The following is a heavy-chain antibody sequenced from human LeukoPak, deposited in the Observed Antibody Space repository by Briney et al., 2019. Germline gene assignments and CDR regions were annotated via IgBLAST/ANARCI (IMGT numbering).Heavy chain of an antibody. Sequence: GGSLRLSCAASGFTFSSYAMSWVRQAPGKGLEWVSAISGSGGSTYYADSVKGRFTISRDNSKNTLYLQMNSLRAEDTAVYYCAGVGGSLKFYFDYWGQGTLVTVSS. V-gene: IGHV3-23*01. D-gene: IGHD3-10*01. CDR3: AGVGGSLKFYFDY. CDR2: ISGSGGST. CDR1: GFTFSSYA. J-gene: IGHJ4*02.